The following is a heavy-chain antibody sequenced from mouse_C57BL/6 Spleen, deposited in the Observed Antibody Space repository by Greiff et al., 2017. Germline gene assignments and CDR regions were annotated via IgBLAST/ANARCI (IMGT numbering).Heavy chain of an antibody. CDR3: ASHYSNYGYFDV. J-gene: IGHJ1*03. D-gene: IGHD2-5*01. CDR1: GYSFTDYN. CDR2: INPNYGTT. Sequence: VQLKESGPELVKPGASVKISCKASGYSFTDYNMNWVKQSNGKSLEWIGVINPNYGTTSYNQKFKGKATLTVDQSSSTAYMQLNSLTSEDSAVYYCASHYSNYGYFDVWGTGTTVTVSS. V-gene: IGHV1-39*01.